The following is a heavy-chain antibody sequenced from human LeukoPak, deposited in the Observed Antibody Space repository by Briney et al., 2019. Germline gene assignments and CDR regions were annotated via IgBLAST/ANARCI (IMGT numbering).Heavy chain of an antibody. CDR2: ISGSGGST. CDR1: GFTFSSYA. J-gene: IGHJ4*02. CDR3: AKGPLVAAAGRRQGFCDY. V-gene: IGHV3-23*01. D-gene: IGHD6-13*01. Sequence: PGGFLRLSCAASGFTFSSYAMSWVRQAPGKGLEWVSTISGSGGSTYYADSVKGRFTISRDNSKNTLYLQMNSLRAEDTAVYYCAKGPLVAAAGRRQGFCDYWGQGTLVTVSS.